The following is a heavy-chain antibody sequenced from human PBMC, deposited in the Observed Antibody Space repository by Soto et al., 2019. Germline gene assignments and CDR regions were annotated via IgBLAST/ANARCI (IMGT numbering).Heavy chain of an antibody. Sequence: GESLKISCKAFGYTFTNYWIAWVRQMPGKGLEWMGIIYPGDSDTRYSPYFQGQVTISADKSISTAYLQWSSLKASDTAMYYCARPLYNYESSGSGGFDYWGQGTLVTVSS. J-gene: IGHJ4*02. CDR2: IYPGDSDT. CDR3: ARPLYNYESSGSGGFDY. D-gene: IGHD3-22*01. CDR1: GYTFTNYW. V-gene: IGHV5-51*01.